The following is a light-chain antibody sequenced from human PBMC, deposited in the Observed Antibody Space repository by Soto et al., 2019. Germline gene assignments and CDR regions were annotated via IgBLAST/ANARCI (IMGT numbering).Light chain of an antibody. CDR2: ATS. J-gene: IGKJ2*01. Sequence: ETVLTQSPGTLSLSPGEGATLSCRASQSVDSRYLAWYQQRPGQAPRLLISATSTRASGIPDRFSGSGSGTDFILTISRLEPEDFAVYYCQQYATAPYTFGRGTTLEF. CDR3: QQYATAPYT. CDR1: QSVDSRY. V-gene: IGKV3-20*01.